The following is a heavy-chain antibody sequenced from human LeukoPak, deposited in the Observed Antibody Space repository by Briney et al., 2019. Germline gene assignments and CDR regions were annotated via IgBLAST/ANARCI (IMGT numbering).Heavy chain of an antibody. Sequence: PGGSLRLSCAASGFTFSIYGMNWVRQAPGKGLEWVSSISSTGGDIYYADSVRGRFTISRDNAKNSLYLQLNRLRAEDTAVYFCATDHRDYYYYYMDVWGKGTTLTVSS. D-gene: IGHD3-10*01. J-gene: IGHJ6*03. CDR3: ATDHRDYYYYYMDV. CDR1: GFTFSIYG. CDR2: ISSTGGDI. V-gene: IGHV3-21*01.